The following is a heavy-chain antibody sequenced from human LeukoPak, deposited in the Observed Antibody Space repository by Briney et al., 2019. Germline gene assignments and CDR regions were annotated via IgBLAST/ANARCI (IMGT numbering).Heavy chain of an antibody. CDR2: ISGSGGST. CDR1: GFTFSSYA. CDR3: AKGTLTGQQLVAEYFQH. J-gene: IGHJ1*01. V-gene: IGHV3-23*01. Sequence: GGSLRLSCAASGFTFSSYAMSWVRQAPGKGLEWVSAISGSGGSTYYADSVKGRFTISRDNSKNTLYLQMNSLRAEDTAVYYCAKGTLTGQQLVAEYFQHWGQGTLVTVSS. D-gene: IGHD6-13*01.